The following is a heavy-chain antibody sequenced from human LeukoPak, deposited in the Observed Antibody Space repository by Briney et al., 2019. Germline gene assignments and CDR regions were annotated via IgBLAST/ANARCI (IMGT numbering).Heavy chain of an antibody. V-gene: IGHV4-59*01. D-gene: IGHD1-1*01. J-gene: IGHJ6*03. CDR3: ARGRVSSSTWYSTYYNYFYMDV. CDR1: DDSITMYY. CDR2: VDHTGST. Sequence: SETLSLTCSVSDDSITMYYWTWIRQPPGKGLEGFVYVDHTGSTNFNPSLNGRVSISRDTTKNLFSLRLRSVTAADTAVYFCARGRVSSSTWYSTYYNYFYMDVWGKGTTVTVSS.